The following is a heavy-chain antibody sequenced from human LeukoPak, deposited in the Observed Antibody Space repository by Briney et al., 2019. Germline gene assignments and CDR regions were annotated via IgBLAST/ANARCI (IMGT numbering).Heavy chain of an antibody. J-gene: IGHJ3*02. CDR1: GGTFSSYA. V-gene: IGHV1-69*13. Sequence: SVKVSCKASGGTFSSYAISWVRQAPGQGLEWMGGIIPIFGTANYAQKFQGRVTITADESTSTAYMELSSLRSEDTAVYYCASLLGIAARSNDAFDIWGQGTMVTVSS. CDR2: IIPIFGTA. CDR3: ASLLGIAARSNDAFDI. D-gene: IGHD6-6*01.